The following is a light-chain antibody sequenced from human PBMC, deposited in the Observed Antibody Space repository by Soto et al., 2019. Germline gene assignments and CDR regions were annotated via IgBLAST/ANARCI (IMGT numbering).Light chain of an antibody. J-gene: IGLJ1*01. CDR3: SSHAGSKRV. CDR1: SSDVGGYNY. CDR2: EVN. V-gene: IGLV2-8*01. Sequence: QSVLTQPPSASGSPGQSVTISCTGTSSDVGGYNYVSWYQQHPGKAPKLMIYEVNKRPSGVPDRFSGSKSGNTASLTVSGLQAEDEGDYYCSSHAGSKRVFGTGTNVTVL.